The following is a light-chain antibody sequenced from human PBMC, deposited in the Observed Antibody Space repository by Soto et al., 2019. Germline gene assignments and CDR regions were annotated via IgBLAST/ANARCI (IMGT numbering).Light chain of an antibody. Sequence: ERVLTQSPATLSLSPGERATLSCRASQSVNSELAWFQQKPGQAPRLLIYDASNRATGIPVRFSGSGSGTDFTLTISRLAPEDVAVYYCQQRNKWITFGGGTRVEIK. J-gene: IGKJ4*01. V-gene: IGKV3-11*01. CDR2: DAS. CDR1: QSVNSE. CDR3: QQRNKWIT.